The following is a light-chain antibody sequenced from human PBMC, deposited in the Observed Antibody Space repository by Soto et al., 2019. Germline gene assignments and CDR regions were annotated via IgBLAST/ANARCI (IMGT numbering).Light chain of an antibody. CDR1: QSVSSN. J-gene: IGKJ1*01. V-gene: IGKV3-15*01. Sequence: IVMPQSPTTLSVSPGERSAVCCMSSQSVSSNLAWYQQKPGQAPRLLIYGASTRATGIPARFSGSGSGTEFTLTISSLQSEEFAVYSCQQYNNWPGTFGQGTK. CDR2: GAS. CDR3: QQYNNWPGT.